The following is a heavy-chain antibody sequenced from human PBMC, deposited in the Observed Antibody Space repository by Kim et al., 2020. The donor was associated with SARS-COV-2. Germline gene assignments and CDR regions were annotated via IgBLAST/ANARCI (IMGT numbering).Heavy chain of an antibody. J-gene: IGHJ4*02. CDR3: ASPRTDNWNYNY. V-gene: IGHV4-39*01. CDR2: IYYRGST. CDR1: GGSISSSSYY. D-gene: IGHD1-7*01. Sequence: SETLSLTCTVSGGSISSSSYYWGGRRPPPGKGLERMGIIYYRGSTYNNPPLRRGATTFVDTYNNQFSQQRCSVTAAATAVYYCASPRTDNWNYNYWGLG.